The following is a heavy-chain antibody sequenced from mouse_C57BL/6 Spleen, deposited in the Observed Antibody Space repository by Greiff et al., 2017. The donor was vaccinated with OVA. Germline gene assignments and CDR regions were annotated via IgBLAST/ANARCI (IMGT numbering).Heavy chain of an antibody. Sequence: EVKVVESGGGLVKPGGSLKLSCAASGFTFSDYGMHWVRQAPEKGLEWVAYISSGSSTIYYADTVKGRFTISRDNAKNTLFLQMTSLRSEDTAMYYCARGGDSYYFDYWGQGTTLTVSS. CDR3: ARGGDSYYFDY. CDR1: GFTFSDYG. CDR2: ISSGSSTI. V-gene: IGHV5-17*01. J-gene: IGHJ2*01.